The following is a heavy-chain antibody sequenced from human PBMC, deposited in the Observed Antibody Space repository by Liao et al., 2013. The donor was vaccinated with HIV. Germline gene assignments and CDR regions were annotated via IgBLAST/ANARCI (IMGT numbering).Heavy chain of an antibody. D-gene: IGHD4-23*01. CDR2: INHSGST. CDR1: GGSLSGYY. CDR3: ARGVTPTKLYGGNLPPYFDL. V-gene: IGHV4-34*09. J-gene: IGHJ2*01. Sequence: QVQLQASGPGLVKPSQTLSLTCAVYGGSLSGYYWSWIRQPPGKGLEWIGEINHSGSTNYNPSLKSRVTISVDTSKNQFSLKLSSVTAADTAVYYCARGVTPTKLYGGNLPPYFDLWGRGTLVTVSS.